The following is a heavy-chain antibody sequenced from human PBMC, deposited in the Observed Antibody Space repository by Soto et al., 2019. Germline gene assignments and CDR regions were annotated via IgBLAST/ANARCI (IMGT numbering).Heavy chain of an antibody. Sequence: GGSLRLSCAASGFTFSSYAMHWVRQVPGKGLEWVAVISYDGISKHYADSVKGRFSISRDDSENTLYVQMNSLRAEDTAVHYCAKDGYLDTYYFDYWGQGTLVTVSS. CDR3: AKDGYLDTYYFDY. J-gene: IGHJ4*02. D-gene: IGHD3-9*01. CDR2: ISYDGISK. CDR1: GFTFSSYA. V-gene: IGHV3-30-3*01.